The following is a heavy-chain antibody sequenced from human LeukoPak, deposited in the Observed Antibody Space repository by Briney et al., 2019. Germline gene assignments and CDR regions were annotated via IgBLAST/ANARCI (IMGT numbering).Heavy chain of an antibody. CDR2: MSPNSGDT. CDR1: GHTFTTYD. J-gene: IGHJ4*02. V-gene: IGHV1-8*01. D-gene: IGHD7-27*01. Sequence: ASVKVSCKASGHTFTTYDFNWVRQATGQGLEWMGWMSPNSGDTGYAQKFQGRVSMTRNTSISTAYMELSNLRSEDTAVYYCARGPPNWGFDYWGQGTLVTASS. CDR3: ARGPPNWGFDY.